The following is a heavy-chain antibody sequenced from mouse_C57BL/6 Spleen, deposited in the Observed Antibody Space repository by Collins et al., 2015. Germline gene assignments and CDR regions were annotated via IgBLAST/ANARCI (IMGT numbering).Heavy chain of an antibody. Sequence: VKISCKTSGYTFTTYGMSWVKQAPGKGLKWMGWINTYSGVPTYADDFKGRFAFSLQTSASTAYLQINNLKNEDTATYFCARSRHYYGSSYDWYFDVWGTGTTVTVSS. V-gene: IGHV9-3*01. CDR2: INTYSGVP. CDR1: GYTFTTYG. D-gene: IGHD1-1*01. CDR3: ARSRHYYGSSYDWYFDV. J-gene: IGHJ1*03.